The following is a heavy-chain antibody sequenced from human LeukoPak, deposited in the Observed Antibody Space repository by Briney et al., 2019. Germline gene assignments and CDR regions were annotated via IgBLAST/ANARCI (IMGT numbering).Heavy chain of an antibody. CDR3: VQSSPTIDY. CDR1: GFTFSSYW. J-gene: IGHJ4*02. V-gene: IGHV3-74*01. Sequence: GGSLRLSCAASGFTFSSYWMHWVRQAPGKGLVWVSRINSDGSTTTYADSVKGRFTISRDNSKNTLYLQMNSLRAEDTAVYYCVQSSPTIDYWGQGTPVTVSS. CDR2: INSDGSTT. D-gene: IGHD5-12*01.